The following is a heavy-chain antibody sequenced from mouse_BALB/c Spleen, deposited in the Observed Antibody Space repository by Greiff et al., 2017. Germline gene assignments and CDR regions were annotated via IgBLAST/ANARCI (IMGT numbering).Heavy chain of an antibody. D-gene: IGHD1-1*01. J-gene: IGHJ2*01. CDR3: ARGAYYYGSSPRNYFDY. Sequence: VQLQQPGAELVKPGASVKLSCKASGYTFTSYWMHWVKQRPGQGLEWIGEINPSNGRTNYNEKFKSKATLTVDKSSSTAYMQLSSLTSEDSAVYYCARGAYYYGSSPRNYFDYWGQGTTLTVSS. V-gene: IGHV1S81*02. CDR2: INPSNGRT. CDR1: GYTFTSYW.